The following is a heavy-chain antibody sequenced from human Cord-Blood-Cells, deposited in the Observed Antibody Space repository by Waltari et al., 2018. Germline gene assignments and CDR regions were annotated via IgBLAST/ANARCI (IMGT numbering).Heavy chain of an antibody. CDR3: ARVLTLSSAYYFDY. CDR2: ISSSSSTI. Sequence: EVQLVESGGGLVQPGGSLRLYCAASGLTFSSYSMNWVRQAPGKGLEWVSCISSSSSTIYYADSVKGRFTIARDNAKNSLYLQMNSLRDEDTAVYYCARVLTLSSAYYFDYWGQGTLVTVSS. D-gene: IGHD3-9*01. CDR1: GLTFSSYS. V-gene: IGHV3-48*02. J-gene: IGHJ4*02.